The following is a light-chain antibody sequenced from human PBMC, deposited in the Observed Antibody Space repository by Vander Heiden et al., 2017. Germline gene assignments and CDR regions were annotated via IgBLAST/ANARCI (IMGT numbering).Light chain of an antibody. V-gene: IGLV2-8*01. CDR2: EVT. CDR1: SSDVVGYKY. Sequence: QSALTQPPSASGSPGPSVTTSCTGTSSDVVGYKYVSWYQQHPGKAPKMMISEVTKRPSGVPDRCSGSKSGNTASLTVSGLQAEDEADYYCSSYAGSNNLVIFGGGTKLTVL. J-gene: IGLJ2*01. CDR3: SSYAGSNNLVI.